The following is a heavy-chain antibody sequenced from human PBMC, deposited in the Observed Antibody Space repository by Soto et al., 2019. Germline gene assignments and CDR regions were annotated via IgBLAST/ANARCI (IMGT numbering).Heavy chain of an antibody. J-gene: IGHJ5*02. CDR3: ARGPPLFDP. V-gene: IGHV3-48*02. CDR2: IGTSSSTI. Sequence: TGGSLRLSCVASGFIFSTYSMNWVRQAPGKGLEWVSYIGTSSSTIYYADSVRGRFTISRDNAKNSLYLQMNSLRDEDTAVYYCARGPPLFDPWGQGTLVTVSS. CDR1: GFIFSTYS.